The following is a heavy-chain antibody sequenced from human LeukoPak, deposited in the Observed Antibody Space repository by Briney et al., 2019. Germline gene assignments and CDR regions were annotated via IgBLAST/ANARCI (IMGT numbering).Heavy chain of an antibody. CDR3: ARLTGYSSESWFDP. J-gene: IGHJ5*02. CDR2: IYYSGST. CDR1: GGSISSYY. D-gene: IGHD3-9*01. Sequence: SETLSLTCTVSGGSISSYYWSWIRQPPGKGLEWIGYIYYSGSTNYNPSLKSRVTISVDRSKNQFSLKLSSVSAADTAVYYCARLTGYSSESWFDPWGQGILVTVSS. V-gene: IGHV4-59*01.